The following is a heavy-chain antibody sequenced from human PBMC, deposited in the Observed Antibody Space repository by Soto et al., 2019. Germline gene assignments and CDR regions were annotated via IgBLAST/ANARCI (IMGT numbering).Heavy chain of an antibody. CDR3: ARAWVVVTAPDY. CDR1: GYTFTSYA. CDR2: INAGNGNT. V-gene: IGHV1-3*05. D-gene: IGHD2-21*02. Sequence: QVQLVQSGAEEKKPGASVKVSCKASGYTFTSYAMHWVRQAPGQRLEWMGWINAGNGNTKYSQKFQGRVTITRDTSASTAYMELSSLRSEDTAVYYCARAWVVVTAPDYWGQGTLVTGSS. J-gene: IGHJ4*02.